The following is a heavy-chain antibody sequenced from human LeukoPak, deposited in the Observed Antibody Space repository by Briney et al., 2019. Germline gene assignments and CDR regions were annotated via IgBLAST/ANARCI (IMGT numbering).Heavy chain of an antibody. D-gene: IGHD6-13*01. CDR3: ARRRYIAAADRV. CDR2: IYYSGST. V-gene: IGHV4-39*01. CDR1: GGSISSSSYY. J-gene: IGHJ4*02. Sequence: SETLSLTCTVSGGSISSSSYYWGWIRQPPGKGLEWIGSIYYSGSTYYNPSLKSRVTISVDTSKNQFSLKLSSVTAADTAVYYCARRRYIAAADRVWGQGTLVTVSS.